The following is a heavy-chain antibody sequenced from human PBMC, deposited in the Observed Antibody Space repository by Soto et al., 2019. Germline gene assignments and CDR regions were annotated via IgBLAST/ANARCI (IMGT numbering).Heavy chain of an antibody. CDR2: IYYSGST. Sequence: SDTLSLTCTVSGGTISSYYWSWIRQPPRKGLEWIGYIYYSGSTNHIPSLKSRVTISVDTSKNQFSLKLSSVTAADTAVYYCARLGPCSGGSCSTTIYYYYMDVWGKGTTVTVSS. J-gene: IGHJ6*03. V-gene: IGHV4-59*08. D-gene: IGHD2-15*01. CDR1: GGTISSYY. CDR3: ARLGPCSGGSCSTTIYYYYMDV.